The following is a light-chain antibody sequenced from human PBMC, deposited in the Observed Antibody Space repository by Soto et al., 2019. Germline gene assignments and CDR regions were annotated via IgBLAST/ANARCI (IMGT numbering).Light chain of an antibody. V-gene: IGKV1-9*01. CDR3: QQLNTSPPA. J-gene: IGKJ3*01. CDR1: QGISSY. CDR2: AAS. Sequence: DIQLTQSPSFLSASVGDRITITCRASQGISSYLAWYQQKPGKAPKLLIYAASTLLSGVPSMLSGSGSETDFTLTISSLQPEDFATYYCQQLNTSPPAFGPGTQVDLK.